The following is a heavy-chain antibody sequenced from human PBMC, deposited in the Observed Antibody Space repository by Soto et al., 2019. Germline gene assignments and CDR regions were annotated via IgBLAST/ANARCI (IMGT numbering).Heavy chain of an antibody. J-gene: IGHJ4*02. CDR1: GYTFTSYA. D-gene: IGHD6-13*01. V-gene: IGHV1-3*01. Sequence: ASVKVSCKASGYTFTSYAMHWVRQAPGQRLEWMGWINAGNGNTKYSQKFQDRVTITRDTSASTAYMELSSLRSEDTAVYHCARDAVRSPRALGYSSSWYGYWGQGTLVTVSS. CDR2: INAGNGNT. CDR3: ARDAVRSPRALGYSSSWYGY.